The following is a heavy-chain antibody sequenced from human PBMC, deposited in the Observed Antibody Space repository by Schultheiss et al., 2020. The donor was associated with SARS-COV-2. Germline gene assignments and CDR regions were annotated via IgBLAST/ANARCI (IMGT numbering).Heavy chain of an antibody. Sequence: GGSLRLSCAASGFTFSSYSMNWVRQAPGKGLEWVSVIYSGGSTYYADSVKGRFTISRDNSKNTLYLQMGSLRAEDMAVYYCARDMAVAGPTLPDYWGQGTLVTVSS. CDR1: GFTFSSYS. CDR2: IYSGGST. CDR3: ARDMAVAGPTLPDY. J-gene: IGHJ4*02. D-gene: IGHD6-19*01. V-gene: IGHV3-66*02.